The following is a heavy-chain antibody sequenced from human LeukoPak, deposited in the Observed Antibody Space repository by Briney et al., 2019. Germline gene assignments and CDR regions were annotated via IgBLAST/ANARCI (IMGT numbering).Heavy chain of an antibody. V-gene: IGHV4-39*01. CDR1: GFTFSSYW. CDR2: IYYSGST. Sequence: GSLRLSCAASGFTFSSYWMSWVRQPPGKGLEWIGSIYYSGSTYYNPSLKSRVTISVDTSKNQFSLKLSSVTAADTAVYYCARRSGYFYSAFFDPWGQGTLVTVSS. CDR3: ARRSGYFYSAFFDP. J-gene: IGHJ5*02. D-gene: IGHD5-12*01.